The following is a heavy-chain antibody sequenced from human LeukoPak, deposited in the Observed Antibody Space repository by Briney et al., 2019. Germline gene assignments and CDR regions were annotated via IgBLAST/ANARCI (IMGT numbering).Heavy chain of an antibody. CDR3: ARYDYYDSSGYKIAEYFQH. V-gene: IGHV3-74*03. Sequence: GGSLRLSCAASGFTFSRYWMHWVRQAPGKGLMWVSRISPDGSTTLYADSVKGRFTISRDNAKNTLYLQMNSLGAEDTAVYYCARYDYYDSSGYKIAEYFQHWGQGTLVTVSS. J-gene: IGHJ1*01. D-gene: IGHD3-22*01. CDR1: GFTFSRYW. CDR2: ISPDGSTT.